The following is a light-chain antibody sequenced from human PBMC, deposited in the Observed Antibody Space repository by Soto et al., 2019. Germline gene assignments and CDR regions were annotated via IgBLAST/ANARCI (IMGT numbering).Light chain of an antibody. CDR3: CSYAGSYTYWV. Sequence: QSALTQPRSVSGSPGQSVTMSCTGTSSDVGGYNFVSWYQHHPGKAPKVMIYDVSQRPSGVLDRFSGAKSGNTASLTISGLQTEDEADYYCCSYAGSYTYWVFGGGTKLTVL. CDR2: DVS. CDR1: SSDVGGYNF. J-gene: IGLJ3*02. V-gene: IGLV2-11*01.